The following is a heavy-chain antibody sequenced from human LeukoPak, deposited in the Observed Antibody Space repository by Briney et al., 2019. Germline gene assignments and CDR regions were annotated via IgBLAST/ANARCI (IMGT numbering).Heavy chain of an antibody. CDR3: AKDPSFDY. Sequence: PGGSLRLSCAASGFTFSSYAMHWVRQAPGKGLEWVAVISYDGSNKYYADSVKGRFTISRDNPKNTLYLQMNSLRAEDTAVYYCAKDPSFDYWGQGTLVTVSS. V-gene: IGHV3-30*04. J-gene: IGHJ4*02. CDR1: GFTFSSYA. CDR2: ISYDGSNK.